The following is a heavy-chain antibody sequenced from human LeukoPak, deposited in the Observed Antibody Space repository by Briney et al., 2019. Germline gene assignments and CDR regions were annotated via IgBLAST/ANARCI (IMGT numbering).Heavy chain of an antibody. D-gene: IGHD1-26*01. Sequence: GGSLRLSRAASGFTVSINYKSWVRQAPGKGLVWVSIIYGGGSTFCADSVEGRFTISRDNSKNTLYLQMNSLRVEDTAVYYCARDREILDAMDVWGQGNTVTVSS. CDR3: ARDREILDAMDV. J-gene: IGHJ6*02. V-gene: IGHV3-66*01. CDR1: GFTVSINY. CDR2: IYGGGST.